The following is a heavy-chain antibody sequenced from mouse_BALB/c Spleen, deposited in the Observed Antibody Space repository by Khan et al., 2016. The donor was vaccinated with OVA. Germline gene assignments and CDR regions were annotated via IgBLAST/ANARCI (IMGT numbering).Heavy chain of an antibody. CDR1: GYTFTSYW. V-gene: IGHV1-7*01. CDR3: VNHGSSSAWFTY. J-gene: IGHJ3*01. D-gene: IGHD1-1*01. Sequence: QMQLQQPGAELAKPGASVKMSCKASGYTFTSYWMHWVKQRPGQGLEWIGYINPTTDYTEYNQIFKDKATLTADKSSSTAYMQLSSLTSEDSAVYYCVNHGSSSAWFTYWGQGTLVTVSA. CDR2: INPTTDYT.